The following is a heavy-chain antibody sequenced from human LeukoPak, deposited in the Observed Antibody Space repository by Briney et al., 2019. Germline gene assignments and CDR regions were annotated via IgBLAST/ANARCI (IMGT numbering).Heavy chain of an antibody. Sequence: PGGSLRLSCAASGFTVSSNYMSWVRQAPGKGLEWVSVIYSGGSTYSADSVKGRFTISRDNSKNTLYLQMNSLRAEDTAVYYCAKDQALWFGELLYGNAFDIWGQGTMVTVSS. CDR3: AKDQALWFGELLYGNAFDI. D-gene: IGHD3-10*01. J-gene: IGHJ3*02. CDR2: IYSGGST. V-gene: IGHV3-53*01. CDR1: GFTVSSNY.